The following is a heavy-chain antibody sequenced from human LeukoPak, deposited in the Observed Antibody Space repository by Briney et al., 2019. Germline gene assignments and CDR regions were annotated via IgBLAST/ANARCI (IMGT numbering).Heavy chain of an antibody. CDR3: AREMAHYFDSSGYSF. D-gene: IGHD3-22*01. Sequence: GGSLRLSCAASGFTFSSSSMNWVRQAPGKGLEWVSYISSSSSTIHYAESVKGRFTTSRDNAKNSLYLQMNSLRDEDTAVYYCAREMAHYFDSSGYSFWGQGTLSPSPQ. V-gene: IGHV3-48*02. CDR1: GFTFSSSS. CDR2: ISSSSSTI. J-gene: IGHJ4*02.